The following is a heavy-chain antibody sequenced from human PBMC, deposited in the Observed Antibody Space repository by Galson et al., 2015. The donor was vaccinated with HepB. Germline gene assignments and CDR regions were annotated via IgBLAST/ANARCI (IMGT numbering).Heavy chain of an antibody. CDR3: ARERWLQSRGAFDI. Sequence: LRLSCAASGFTVSSNYMSWVRQAPGKGLEWVSVIYSGGSTYYADSVMGRFTISRDNSKNTLYLQMNSLRAEDTAVYYCARERWLQSRGAFDIWGQGTMVTVSS. CDR1: GFTVSSNY. D-gene: IGHD5-24*01. J-gene: IGHJ3*02. CDR2: IYSGGST. V-gene: IGHV3-53*01.